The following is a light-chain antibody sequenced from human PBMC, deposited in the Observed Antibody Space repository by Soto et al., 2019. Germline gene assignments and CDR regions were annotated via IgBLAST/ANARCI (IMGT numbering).Light chain of an antibody. Sequence: QSVLTQPASVSGSPGQSITISCIGTSSDVGSYNLVSWYQQHPGKAPKVLIYEVSERPLGVSNRFSGSKSGNTASLTISGLQAEDEAEYYCCSYAGSRTHVLFGGGTKLTVL. J-gene: IGLJ2*01. CDR3: CSYAGSRTHVL. V-gene: IGLV2-23*02. CDR1: SSDVGSYNL. CDR2: EVS.